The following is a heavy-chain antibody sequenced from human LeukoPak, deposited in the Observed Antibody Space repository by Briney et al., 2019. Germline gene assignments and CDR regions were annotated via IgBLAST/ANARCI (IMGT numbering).Heavy chain of an antibody. CDR1: GFTFDDYS. CDR3: ARDATITIFGVAGSPINAFDI. J-gene: IGHJ3*02. CDR2: ISIYSRTI. V-gene: IGHV3-11*04. D-gene: IGHD3-3*01. Sequence: GGSLRLSCAASGFTFDDYSMSWIRQAPGKGLEWLSSISIYSRTIHYTDSVKGRFTISRDNAKNSLYLQMNSLRAEDTAVYYCARDATITIFGVAGSPINAFDIWGQGTMVTVSS.